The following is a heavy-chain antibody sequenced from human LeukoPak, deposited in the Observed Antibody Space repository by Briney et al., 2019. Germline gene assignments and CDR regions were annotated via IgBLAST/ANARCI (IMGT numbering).Heavy chain of an antibody. V-gene: IGHV3-48*02. CDR1: GFTFSSYN. CDR2: ISSGSSTI. D-gene: IGHD3-22*01. J-gene: IGHJ4*02. Sequence: GGSLRLSCAASGFTFSSYNMNWVRQAPGKGLQWVSYISSGSSTIYYADSVEGRFTISRDNAKNSLYLQMNSLRDEDTAVYYCAREPPGNYDSSGYYYAHFDYWGQGTPVTVSS. CDR3: AREPPGNYDSSGYYYAHFDY.